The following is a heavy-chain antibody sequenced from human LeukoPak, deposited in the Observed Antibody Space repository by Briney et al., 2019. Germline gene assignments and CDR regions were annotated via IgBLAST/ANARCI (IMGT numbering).Heavy chain of an antibody. CDR1: GYTFTSYG. V-gene: IGHV1-18*04. Sequence: GASVKVSCKASGYTFTSYGISWVRQAPGQGLEWMGWISAYNGNTNYAQKLQGRVTMTTDTFTSTAYMELRSLRSDDTAVYYCARDTSAAGFPYYFDYWGQGTLVTVSP. CDR3: ARDTSAAGFPYYFDY. CDR2: ISAYNGNT. D-gene: IGHD6-13*01. J-gene: IGHJ4*02.